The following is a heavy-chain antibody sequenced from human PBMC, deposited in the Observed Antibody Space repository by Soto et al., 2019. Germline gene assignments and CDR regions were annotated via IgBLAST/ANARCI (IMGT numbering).Heavy chain of an antibody. J-gene: IGHJ6*02. Sequence: SGPTLVNPTQTLTLTCTFSGFSLSTSGMCVSWIRQPPGKALEWLALIDWDDDKYYSTSLKTRLTISKDTSKNQVVLTMTNMDPVDTATYYCARDLIAVAGTFYYYYGMDVWGQGTTVTVSS. CDR2: IDWDDDK. CDR1: GFSLSTSGMC. CDR3: ARDLIAVAGTFYYYYGMDV. D-gene: IGHD6-19*01. V-gene: IGHV2-70*01.